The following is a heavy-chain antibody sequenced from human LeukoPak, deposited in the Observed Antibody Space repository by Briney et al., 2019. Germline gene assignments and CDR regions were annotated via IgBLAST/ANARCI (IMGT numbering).Heavy chain of an antibody. D-gene: IGHD1-26*01. CDR3: AKDCILGDSHLFLDD. CDR2: ITASGGTT. Sequence: GGSLRLSCAASGFTFSTFTMSWVRQAPGKGLEWVSGITASGGTTYYADSVRGRFTISRDNSKNTLYLQMNSLRAEDTAVYYCAKDCILGDSHLFLDDWGQGTLVTVSS. V-gene: IGHV3-23*01. CDR1: GFTFSTFT. J-gene: IGHJ4*02.